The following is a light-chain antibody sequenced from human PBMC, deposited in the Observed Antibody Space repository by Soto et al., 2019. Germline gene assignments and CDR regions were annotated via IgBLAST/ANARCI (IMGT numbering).Light chain of an antibody. J-gene: IGKJ1*01. CDR2: DAS. CDR1: QSVRSN. V-gene: IGKV3-11*01. CDR3: QPRSNWPWT. Sequence: EIVLTQSPATLSLSPGERATLSCRASQSVRSNLAWYQQKPVQAPRLLIYDASNRATGIPGRFSGSGSGTDFTLTISNLEPEYVAVYYCQPRSNWPWTFGQGAKVEIK.